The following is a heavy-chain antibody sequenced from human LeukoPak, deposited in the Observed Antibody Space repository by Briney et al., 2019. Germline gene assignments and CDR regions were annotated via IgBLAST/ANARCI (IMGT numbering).Heavy chain of an antibody. J-gene: IGHJ6*03. CDR1: GFSFSSHS. CDR3: ARVWEFLRWVDYYYYMDV. CDR2: ISGSSSFM. Sequence: GGSLRLSCAASGFSFSSHSINWVRQAPGKGLEWVSSISGSSSFMYYADSVRGRFTISRDNAKNSVYLQMNGLRAEDTAVYYCARVWEFLRWVDYYYYMDVWGKGTTVTVSS. D-gene: IGHD1-26*01. V-gene: IGHV3-21*01.